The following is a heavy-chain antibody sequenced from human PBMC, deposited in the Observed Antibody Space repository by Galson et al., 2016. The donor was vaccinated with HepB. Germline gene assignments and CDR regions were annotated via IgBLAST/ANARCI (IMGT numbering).Heavy chain of an antibody. V-gene: IGHV4-38-2*02. Sequence: ETLSLTCTVSGYSISSGYYWGWIRQPPGKGLEWIGNIHRSGSTYYNPSLESRITISVDTSKNQFSLRLSSVTAADTAVYYCARGPLIMMFGVVTQSFDYWGQGTLVTASS. J-gene: IGHJ4*02. D-gene: IGHD3-3*01. CDR1: GYSISSGYY. CDR3: ARGPLIMMFGVVTQSFDY. CDR2: IHRSGST.